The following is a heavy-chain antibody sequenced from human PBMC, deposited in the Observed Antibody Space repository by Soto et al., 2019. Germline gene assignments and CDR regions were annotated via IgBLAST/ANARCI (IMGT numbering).Heavy chain of an antibody. J-gene: IGHJ4*02. D-gene: IGHD3-3*01. V-gene: IGHV4-34*01. CDR1: GGSFSGYY. Sequence: SETLSLTCAVYGGSFSGYYWSWIRQPPGKGLEWIGEINHSGSTNYNPSLKSRFTISVDTSKNQFSLKLSSVTAADTAVYYCARGQPHYDFWSGADSDFDYWGQGTLVTVSS. CDR2: INHSGST. CDR3: ARGQPHYDFWSGADSDFDY.